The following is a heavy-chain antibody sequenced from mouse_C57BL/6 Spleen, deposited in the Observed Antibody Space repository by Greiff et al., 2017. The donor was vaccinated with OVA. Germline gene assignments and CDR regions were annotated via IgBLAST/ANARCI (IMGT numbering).Heavy chain of an antibody. CDR1: GYTFTSYR. V-gene: IGHV1-72*01. CDR2: IYPNSGGT. J-gene: IGHJ4*01. CDR3: ARGGGSSYDYAMDY. Sequence: QVQLQQPGAELVKPGASVKLSCKASGYTFTSYRMHWVKQRPGRGLEWIGRIYPNSGGTKFNEKFKSKATLTVDKPTSTTYMQISSLTSEDSAVDYCARGGGSSYDYAMDYWGQGTSVTVSS. D-gene: IGHD1-1*01.